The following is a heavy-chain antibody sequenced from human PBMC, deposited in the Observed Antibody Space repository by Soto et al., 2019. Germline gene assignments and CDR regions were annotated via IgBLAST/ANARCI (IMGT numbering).Heavy chain of an antibody. CDR3: ARGDRYSGSFSDYFDP. J-gene: IGHJ5*02. D-gene: IGHD1-26*01. Sequence: SDTLSLTCIVSGASISTGGYSWSWIRQPPGKGPEWIGYIYESGRTYYKPSLKSRASISIDKSRNQFSVRLTSVTAADTAVYFCARGDRYSGSFSDYFDPWGQGTLVTVSS. V-gene: IGHV4-30-2*01. CDR2: IYESGRT. CDR1: GASISTGGYS.